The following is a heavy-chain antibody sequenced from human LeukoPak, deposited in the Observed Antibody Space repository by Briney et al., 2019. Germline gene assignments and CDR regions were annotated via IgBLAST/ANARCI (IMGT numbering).Heavy chain of an antibody. CDR1: GGSISSSSYY. CDR3: ARVIVRGVNYMDV. CDR2: IYYSGST. Sequence: SETLSLTCTVAGGSISSSSYYWGWIRKPPGKGLEWIGSIYYSGSTYYNPSLKSRVTISADTSKNQFSLKLSSVTAADTAVYYCARVIVRGVNYMDVWGKGTTVTVSS. D-gene: IGHD3-10*01. J-gene: IGHJ6*03. V-gene: IGHV4-39*07.